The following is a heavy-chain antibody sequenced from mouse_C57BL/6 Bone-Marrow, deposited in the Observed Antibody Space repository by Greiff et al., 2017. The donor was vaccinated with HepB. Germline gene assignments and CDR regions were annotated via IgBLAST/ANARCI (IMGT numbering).Heavy chain of an antibody. V-gene: IGHV1-42*01. CDR1: GYSFTGYY. J-gene: IGHJ2*01. CDR2: INPSTGGT. D-gene: IGHD1-1*01. CDR3: AREGLLLFDY. Sequence: LVESGPELVKPGASVKISCKASGYSFTGYYMNWVKQSPEKSLEWIGEINPSTGGTTYNQKFKAKATLTVDKSSSTAYMQLKSLTSEDSAVYYCAREGLLLFDYWGQGTTLTVSS.